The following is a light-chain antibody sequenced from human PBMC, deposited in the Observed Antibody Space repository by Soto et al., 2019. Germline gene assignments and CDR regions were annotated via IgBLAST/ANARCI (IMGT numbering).Light chain of an antibody. J-gene: IGKJ5*01. CDR2: AAS. Sequence: DIQMTQSPSSLSASVGDRVTITCRASQSISRNLNWYQHKPGKAPKLLIYAASSLPNGVPSRFSGGGSGTEFPLSIRSLQPEDFGTYYCQQSYTTASITFGQGTRLEIK. CDR1: QSISRN. V-gene: IGKV1-39*01. CDR3: QQSYTTASIT.